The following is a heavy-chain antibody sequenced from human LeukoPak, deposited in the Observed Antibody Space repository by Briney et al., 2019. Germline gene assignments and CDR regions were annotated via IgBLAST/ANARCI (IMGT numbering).Heavy chain of an antibody. V-gene: IGHV3-11*04. CDR3: ASPGYCSGSVCYSGYLQH. J-gene: IGHJ1*01. CDR1: GFTFSDYY. Sequence: GGSLRLSCAASGFTFSDYYMSWIRQAPGKGLEWVSYISSSGSTIYYADSVKGRFTISRDNAKNSLYLQMNSLRAEDTAVYYCASPGYCSGSVCYSGYLQHWGQGTLVIVST. D-gene: IGHD2-15*01. CDR2: ISSSGSTI.